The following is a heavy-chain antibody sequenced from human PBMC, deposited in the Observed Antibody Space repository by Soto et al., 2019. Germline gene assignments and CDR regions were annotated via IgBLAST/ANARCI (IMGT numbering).Heavy chain of an antibody. J-gene: IGHJ3*01. CDR2: IYHSGNT. V-gene: IGHV4-30-2*01. CDR1: GGAISRGGYS. D-gene: IGHD2-15*01. CDR3: ASNVAADYALEG. Sequence: QLQLQESGSGLVKPSQTLSLTCAVSGGAISRGGYSWTWIRQPPGKGLEWIGYIYHSGNTYYHPSLKSRDTISGDRSKNQFTLNLRSVTAADTAVYYCASNVAADYALEGWGQGTMVTVSS.